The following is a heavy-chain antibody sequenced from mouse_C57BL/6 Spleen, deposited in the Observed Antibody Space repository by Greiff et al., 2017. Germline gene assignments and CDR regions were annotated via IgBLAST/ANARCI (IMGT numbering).Heavy chain of an antibody. CDR1: GYTFTSYW. Sequence: VQLQQPGAELVMPGASVKLSCKASGYTFTSYWMHWVKQRPGQGLEWIGEIDPSDSYTNYNQKFKGKSTLTVDKSSSTAYMQLSSLTSEDSAVYYCARGLDYWGQGTTLTGSS. J-gene: IGHJ2*01. CDR2: IDPSDSYT. CDR3: ARGLDY. V-gene: IGHV1-69*01.